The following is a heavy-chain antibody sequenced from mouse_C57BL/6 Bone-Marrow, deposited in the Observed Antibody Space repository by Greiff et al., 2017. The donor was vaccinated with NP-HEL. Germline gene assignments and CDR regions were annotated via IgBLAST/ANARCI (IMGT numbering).Heavy chain of an antibody. J-gene: IGHJ4*01. D-gene: IGHD1-1*02. CDR2: IYAGNGDT. V-gene: IGHV1-12*01. Sequence: QVQLQQSGAELVRPGASVKMSCKASGYTFTSYNMPWVKQTPRQGLEWIGAIYAGNGDTSYNQKFKGKATLTVDKSSSTAYMQLSSLTSEDSAVYFCASSDYGERRYAMDYWGQGTSVTVSS. CDR3: ASSDYGERRYAMDY. CDR1: GYTFTSYN.